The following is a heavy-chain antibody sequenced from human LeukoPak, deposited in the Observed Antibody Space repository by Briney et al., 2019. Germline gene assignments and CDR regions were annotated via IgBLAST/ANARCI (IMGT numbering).Heavy chain of an antibody. CDR3: SGHMTSADY. J-gene: IGHJ4*02. CDR1: GFTFSDAW. CDR2: VKSKVHGGTI. D-gene: IGHD2-2*01. Sequence: PGGSLGLSCAASGFTFSDAWMSWVRQAPGKGLEWVARVKSKVHGGTIDYAAPVNGRFTISRDDSENKLFLQMNSLKTEDTGVYYCSGHMTSADYWGQGTLVTVSS. V-gene: IGHV3-15*01.